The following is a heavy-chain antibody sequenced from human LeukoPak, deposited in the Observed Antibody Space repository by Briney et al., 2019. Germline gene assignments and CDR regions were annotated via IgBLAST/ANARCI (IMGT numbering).Heavy chain of an antibody. D-gene: IGHD3-22*01. CDR3: ARQSFGDYYDSSGYPLFDY. Sequence: ASVKVSCKASGYTFTSYYMHWVRHAPGQGLEWMGIINPSGGSTSYAQKFQGRVTMTRDTSTSTVYMELSSLRSEDTAVYYCARQSFGDYYDSSGYPLFDYWGQGTVVTVSS. CDR1: GYTFTSYY. CDR2: INPSGGST. J-gene: IGHJ4*02. V-gene: IGHV1-46*01.